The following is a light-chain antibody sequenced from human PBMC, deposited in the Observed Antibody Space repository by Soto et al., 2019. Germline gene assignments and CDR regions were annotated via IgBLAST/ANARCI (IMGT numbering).Light chain of an antibody. CDR3: TSYTTINTYI. Sequence: QSVLTQPASVSGAPGQSITISCTGTNSDVGDYDYVSWYQQHPGQAPKLMIYEVTNRPSGVSNRFSGSKSGNTASLTISGLQPEDEADYYCTSYTTINTYIFGTGTKVTVL. J-gene: IGLJ1*01. V-gene: IGLV2-14*01. CDR1: NSDVGDYDY. CDR2: EVT.